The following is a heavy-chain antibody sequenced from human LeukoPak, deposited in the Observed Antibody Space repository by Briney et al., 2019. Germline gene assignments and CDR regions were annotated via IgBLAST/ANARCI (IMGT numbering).Heavy chain of an antibody. CDR2: ISAGGGST. V-gene: IGHV3-23*01. CDR3: ARDGYNVAFDI. J-gene: IGHJ3*02. D-gene: IGHD1-14*01. CDR1: GFTFSSYA. Sequence: PGGSLRLSCAASGFTFSSYAMSWVRQAPGKGLEWVAGISAGGGSTYYADSVKGRFTISRDDSKNTLYLQMNSLRAEDTAVYYCARDGYNVAFDIWGQGTMVTVSS.